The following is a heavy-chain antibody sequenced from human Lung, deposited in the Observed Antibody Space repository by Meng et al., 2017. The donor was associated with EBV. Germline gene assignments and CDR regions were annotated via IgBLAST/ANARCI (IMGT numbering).Heavy chain of an antibody. D-gene: IGHD2-2*01. J-gene: IGHJ4*02. V-gene: IGHV4-34*01. CDR2: INYSGIT. CDR3: ARGGTSSAPFDY. Sequence: GQLQQLGAGLLKPSETLPLTCAVYGGSLSGYHWSWIRQPPGKGLEWIGEINYSGITNYNPSLKSRVTISVDTSKNQFSLSLNSVTAADTAVYYCARGGTSSAPFDYWGQETLVTVSS. CDR1: GGSLSGYH.